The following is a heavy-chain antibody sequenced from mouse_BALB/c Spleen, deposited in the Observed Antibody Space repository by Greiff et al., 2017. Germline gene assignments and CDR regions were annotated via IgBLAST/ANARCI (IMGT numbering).Heavy chain of an antibody. CDR1: GYTFTSYW. Sequence: EVQGVESGTVLARPGASVKMSCKASGYTFTSYWMHWVKQRPGQGLEWIGAIYPGNSDTSYNQKFKGKAKLTAVTSTSTAYMELSSLTNEDSAVYYCTREEALPTSFAYWGQGTLVTVAA. CDR2: IYPGNSDT. CDR3: TREEALPTSFAY. V-gene: IGHV1-5*01. J-gene: IGHJ3*01. D-gene: IGHD3-2*02.